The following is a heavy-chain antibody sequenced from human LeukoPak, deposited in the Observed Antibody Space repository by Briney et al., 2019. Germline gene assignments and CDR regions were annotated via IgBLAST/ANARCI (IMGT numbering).Heavy chain of an antibody. CDR3: AREFCSKLEWLAYVTGDDAFDV. Sequence: PSVKLSCKAVGYSFTGYHLHLVRQAPRQGLEWMGGVNPKTGGTNYARKFQGRVTMTRDTSINTVNMELSRLTSDDTAVYYCAREFCSKLEWLAYVTGDDAFDVWGQGTMITVS. D-gene: IGHD3-3*01. CDR2: VNPKTGGT. J-gene: IGHJ3*01. CDR1: GYSFTGYH. V-gene: IGHV1-2*02.